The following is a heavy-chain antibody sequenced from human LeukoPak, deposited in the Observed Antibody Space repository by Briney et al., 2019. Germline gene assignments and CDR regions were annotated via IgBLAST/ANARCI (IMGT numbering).Heavy chain of an antibody. D-gene: IGHD3-10*01. CDR2: IWYDGSNK. CDR1: GLTFSSYG. J-gene: IGHJ4*02. CDR3: AREVSNGSATRGGFDY. V-gene: IGHV3-33*01. Sequence: GRSLRLSCAASGLTFSSYGMHWVRQAPGKGLEWVAVIWYDGSNKYYADSVKGRFTISRDNSKNTLYLQMNSLRAEDTAVYYCAREVSNGSATRGGFDYWGQGTLVTVSS.